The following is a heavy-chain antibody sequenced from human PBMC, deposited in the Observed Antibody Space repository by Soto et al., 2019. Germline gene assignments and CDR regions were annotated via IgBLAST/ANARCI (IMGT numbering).Heavy chain of an antibody. V-gene: IGHV4-4*02. Sequence: SETLGVCCAFSGGSIRSINWWSWLRQPAVKGLARLVEMCNSGSTNYNPSRKSRVTISVDKCKNQFSLKLSSVTAADTDVYYCARGLTTTQNCSYYYGMDVWGQGTTVTVSS. CDR1: GGSIRSINW. CDR2: MCNSGST. CDR3: ARGLTTTQNCSYYYGMDV. D-gene: IGHD4-4*01. J-gene: IGHJ6*01.